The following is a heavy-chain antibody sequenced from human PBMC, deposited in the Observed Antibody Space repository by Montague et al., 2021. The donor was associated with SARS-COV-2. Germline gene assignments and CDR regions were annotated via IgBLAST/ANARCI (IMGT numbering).Heavy chain of an antibody. D-gene: IGHD5-24*01. CDR2: IYYSGGT. J-gene: IGHJ2*01. CDR3: ARDGYNAHQNYWYFDL. Sequence: SETLSLTCNVSGGSISTYYWSWIRQPPGKGLEWIGYIYYSGGTNYSPSLKSRVTISVDTSKNQFSLKLSSVTAADTAVYYCARDGYNAHQNYWYFDLWGRGTLVTVSS. CDR1: GGSISTYY. V-gene: IGHV4-59*12.